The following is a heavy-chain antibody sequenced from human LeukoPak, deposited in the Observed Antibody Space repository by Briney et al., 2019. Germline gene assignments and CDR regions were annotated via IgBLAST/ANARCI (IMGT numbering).Heavy chain of an antibody. D-gene: IGHD6-19*01. Sequence: GASVKVSCKASGYTFTSYVVHWVRQPPGQRLEWMGWINAGNGDTKYSQSFQGRVTLTRDASASTAYMEVSSLRSEDTTVYYCARSPRSGWYWHYWGQGTLITVSS. CDR3: ARSPRSGWYWHY. V-gene: IGHV1-3*01. CDR1: GYTFTSYV. J-gene: IGHJ4*02. CDR2: INAGNGDT.